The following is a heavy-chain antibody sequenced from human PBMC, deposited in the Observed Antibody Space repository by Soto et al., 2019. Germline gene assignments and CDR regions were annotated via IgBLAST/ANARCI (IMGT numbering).Heavy chain of an antibody. CDR2: INHSGST. J-gene: IGHJ4*02. CDR3: ARSLGSSSDYYFDY. Sequence: SETLSLTCAAYGGSFSDYFWTWIRQPPGKGLEWIGEINHSGSTNFNPSLKSRVAISADTSRNQFSLKLSSVTAADTAVYYCARSLGSSSDYYFDYWGQGTLFTVSS. CDR1: GGSFSDYF. V-gene: IGHV4-34*01. D-gene: IGHD6-6*01.